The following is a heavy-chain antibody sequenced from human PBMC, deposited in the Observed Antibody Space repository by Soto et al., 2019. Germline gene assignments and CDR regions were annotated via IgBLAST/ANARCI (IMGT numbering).Heavy chain of an antibody. D-gene: IGHD3-16*01. V-gene: IGHV1-69*02. CDR1: GGTFSSYT. CDR3: EEGFGHYYYGMDV. CDR2: IIPILGIA. J-gene: IGHJ6*02. Sequence: QVQLVQSGAEVKKPGSSVKVSCKASGGTFSSYTISWVRQAPGQGLEWMGRIIPILGIANYAQKFQGRVTITADKSTSTAYMELSSLRSEDTAVYYCEEGFGHYYYGMDVWGQGTTVTVSS.